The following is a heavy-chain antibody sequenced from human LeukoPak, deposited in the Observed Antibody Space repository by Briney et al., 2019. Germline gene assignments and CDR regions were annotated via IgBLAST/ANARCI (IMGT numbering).Heavy chain of an antibody. J-gene: IGHJ4*02. D-gene: IGHD1-14*01. CDR3: ARGVEPLAANTLAY. CDR1: GFTVITND. V-gene: IGHV3-53*01. Sequence: GGSLRLSCVACGFTVITNDMTWVRPAPGKGLEWVSVLYSDGNTKYADSVQGRFTISRDNSKNTLYLEMNSLSPDDTAVYYCARGVEPLAANTLAYWGQGTLVTVSS. CDR2: LYSDGNT.